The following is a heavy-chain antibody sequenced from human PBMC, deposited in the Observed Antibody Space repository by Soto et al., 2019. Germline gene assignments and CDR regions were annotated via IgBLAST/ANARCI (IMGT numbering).Heavy chain of an antibody. CDR1: GFTFSSYG. D-gene: IGHD6-25*01. CDR3: ATNQQRTAYYFAY. Sequence: QVQLVESGGGVVQPGRSLRLSCAASGFTFSSYGMHWVRQAPGKGLEWVAVIWYDGSNKYYADSVKGRFTISRDNSKNTLYLQMNSLRAEDTAVYYCATNQQRTAYYFAYWGQGTLVTVSS. CDR2: IWYDGSNK. V-gene: IGHV3-33*01. J-gene: IGHJ4*02.